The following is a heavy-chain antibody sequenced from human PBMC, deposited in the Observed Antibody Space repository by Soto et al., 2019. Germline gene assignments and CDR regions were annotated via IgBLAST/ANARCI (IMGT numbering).Heavy chain of an antibody. J-gene: IGHJ1*01. V-gene: IGHV3-23*01. CDR2: ISGSGDST. D-gene: IGHD6-19*01. CDR3: AKGVPGIAVAGTGYFQH. CDR1: GFTFSSYS. Sequence: PGGSLRLSCVASGFTFSSYSMVWVRQAPGKGLEWVSGISGSGDSTYYADSVKGRFTISRDNSKNTLYLQMNSLRAEDTAVYYCAKGVPGIAVAGTGYFQHWGQGTLVTVSS.